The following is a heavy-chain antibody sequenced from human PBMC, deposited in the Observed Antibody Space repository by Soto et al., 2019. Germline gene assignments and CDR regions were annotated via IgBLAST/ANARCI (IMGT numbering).Heavy chain of an antibody. V-gene: IGHV1-2*04. CDR2: INPNSGGT. J-gene: IGHJ4*02. Sequence: ASVKVSCKASRYTFTGYYMHWVRQAPGQGLEWMGWINPNSGGTNYAQKFQGWVTMTRDTSISTAYMELSRLRSDDTAVYYCARVMRLKAVAGKGVLVYWGEGTLVTV. CDR1: RYTFTGYY. CDR3: ARVMRLKAVAGKGVLVY. D-gene: IGHD6-19*01.